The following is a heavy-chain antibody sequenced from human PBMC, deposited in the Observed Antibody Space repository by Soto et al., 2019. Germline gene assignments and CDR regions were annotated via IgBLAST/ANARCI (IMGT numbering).Heavy chain of an antibody. CDR2: IYHSGST. CDR3: ARGARIAAAFFYYYYMDV. J-gene: IGHJ6*03. V-gene: IGHV4-4*02. Sequence: PSETLSLTCAVSSGSISSSNWWSWVRQPPGKGLEWIGEIYHSGSTNYNPSLKSRVTISVDKSKNQFSLKLSSVTAADTAVYYCARGARIAAAFFYYYYMDVWGKGTTVTVSS. CDR1: SGSISSSNW. D-gene: IGHD6-13*01.